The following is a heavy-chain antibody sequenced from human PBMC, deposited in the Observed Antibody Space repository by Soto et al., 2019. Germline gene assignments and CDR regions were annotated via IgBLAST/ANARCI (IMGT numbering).Heavy chain of an antibody. CDR1: GFTFSNAW. D-gene: IGHD3-3*01. CDR2: IKSKTDGGTT. CDR3: NYDFWSGYPDAFDI. J-gene: IGHJ3*02. V-gene: IGHV3-15*07. Sequence: PRGSLRLSCAASGFTFSNAWMNWVRQAPGKGLEWVGRIKSKTDGGTTDYAAPVKGRFTISRDDSKNTLYLQMNSLKTEDTAVYYCNYDFWSGYPDAFDIWGQGTMVTVSS.